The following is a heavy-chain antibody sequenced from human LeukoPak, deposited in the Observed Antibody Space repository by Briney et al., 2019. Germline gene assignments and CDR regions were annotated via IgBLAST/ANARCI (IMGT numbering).Heavy chain of an antibody. Sequence: PGGSLRLSCAASGFTFSNYNMNWVRQAPGKGLEWVSFISNSGGYIYYTDSVKGRFTISRDNAKNSLFLQMNSLRAEDTAVYFCAGAVVGSAYDYFDYWGQGTLVTVSS. CDR1: GFTFSNYN. J-gene: IGHJ4*02. V-gene: IGHV3-21*01. CDR2: ISNSGGYI. D-gene: IGHD5-12*01. CDR3: AGAVVGSAYDYFDY.